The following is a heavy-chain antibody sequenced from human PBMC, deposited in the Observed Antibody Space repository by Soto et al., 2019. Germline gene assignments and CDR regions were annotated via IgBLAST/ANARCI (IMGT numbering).Heavy chain of an antibody. CDR3: ARGSEYSSCNYFDY. CDR1: GGSISSYY. Sequence: QVQLQESGPGLVKPSETLSLTCTVSGGSISSYYWSWIRQPPGKGLEWIGYIYYSGSTNYNPSLKSRVTISVDTSKNQFSLKLSSVTAADTAVYYCARGSEYSSCNYFDYWGQGTLVTVSS. J-gene: IGHJ4*02. CDR2: IYYSGST. D-gene: IGHD6-6*01. V-gene: IGHV4-59*01.